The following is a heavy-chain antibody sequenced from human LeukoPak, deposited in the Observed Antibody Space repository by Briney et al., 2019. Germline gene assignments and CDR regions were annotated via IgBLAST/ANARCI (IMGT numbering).Heavy chain of an antibody. D-gene: IGHD6-6*01. CDR1: GGTFSSYA. Sequence: SVKVSCKASGGTFSSYAISWVRQAPGQGLEWMGGIIPIFGTANYAQKFQGRVTITTDESTSTAYMELSSLRSEDTAVYYCARGPGQLVQKDYYYYYYMDVWGKGTSVTVSS. CDR3: ARGPGQLVQKDYYYYYYMDV. CDR2: IIPIFGTA. J-gene: IGHJ6*03. V-gene: IGHV1-69*05.